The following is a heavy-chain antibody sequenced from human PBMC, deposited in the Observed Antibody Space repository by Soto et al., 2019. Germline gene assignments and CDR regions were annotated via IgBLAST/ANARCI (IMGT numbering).Heavy chain of an antibody. D-gene: IGHD2-21*02. CDR1: GFTFGNYA. V-gene: IGHV3-23*01. Sequence: PGGSLRLSCAASGFTFGNYAMNWVRQAPGKGLEWISSISDPGTSTYYANSVKGRFSMFRDNSKNTLFLQMNRLRADDTAVYFCAKSLVTPSDAFDLWGRGTLVTVS. J-gene: IGHJ3*01. CDR3: AKSLVTPSDAFDL. CDR2: ISDPGTST.